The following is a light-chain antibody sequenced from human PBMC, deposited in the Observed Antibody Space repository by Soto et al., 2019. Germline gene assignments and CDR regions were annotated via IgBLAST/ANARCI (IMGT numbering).Light chain of an antibody. J-gene: IGLJ2*01. CDR3: LLSYSGARPLV. CDR2: DTS. CDR1: TGAVTSGHY. V-gene: IGLV7-46*01. Sequence: QSVVTQEPSLTVSPGGTVTLTCGSSTGAVTSGHYPYWFQQKPGQAPRTLIYDTSNKHSWTPARFSGSLLGGKAALTLSGVQSEDEAEYYCLLSYSGARPLVFGGGTKVTVL.